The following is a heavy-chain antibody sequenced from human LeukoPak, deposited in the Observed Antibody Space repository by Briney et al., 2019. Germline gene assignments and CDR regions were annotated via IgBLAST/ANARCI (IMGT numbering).Heavy chain of an antibody. CDR1: GFTFSSYG. J-gene: IGHJ6*03. D-gene: IGHD3-10*01. CDR3: AKAENRFLYYYGSRRYYYYMDV. Sequence: PGGSLRLSCAASGFTFSSYGMSWFRKAPGKGLEGVAAISGMGGSTYYADSVKGRFTISRDNSQNSLYLQMSSLRAEDTAVYYCAKAENRFLYYYGSRRYYYYMDVWGKGTTVTISS. CDR2: ISGMGGST. V-gene: IGHV3-23*01.